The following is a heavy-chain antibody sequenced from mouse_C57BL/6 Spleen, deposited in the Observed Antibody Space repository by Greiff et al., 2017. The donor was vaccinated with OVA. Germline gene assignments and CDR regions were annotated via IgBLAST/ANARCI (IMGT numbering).Heavy chain of an antibody. CDR1: GFSFNTYA. D-gene: IGHD1-1*01. Sequence: EVMLVESGGGLVQPKGSLKLSCAASGFSFNTYAMNWVRQAPGKGLEWVARIRSKSNNYATYYADSVKDRFTISRDDSESMLYLQMNNLKTEDTAMDYCVSGYYYGSFAYWGQGTLVTVSA. J-gene: IGHJ3*01. CDR3: VSGYYYGSFAY. CDR2: IRSKSNNYAT. V-gene: IGHV10-1*01.